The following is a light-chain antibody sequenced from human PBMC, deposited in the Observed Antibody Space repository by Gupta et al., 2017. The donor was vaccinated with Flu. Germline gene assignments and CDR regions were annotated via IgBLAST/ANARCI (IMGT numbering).Light chain of an antibody. CDR2: DVT. Sequence: ITISCTGISSDVGGYDDVSWYQQHPGKASKLMIYDVTNRPSGVSNRFSGSKSGNTASLTISGLQAEDEADYYCNAYITTTLDVAFGGGTKLTVL. CDR1: SSDVGGYDD. V-gene: IGLV2-14*03. CDR3: NAYITTTLDVA. J-gene: IGLJ2*01.